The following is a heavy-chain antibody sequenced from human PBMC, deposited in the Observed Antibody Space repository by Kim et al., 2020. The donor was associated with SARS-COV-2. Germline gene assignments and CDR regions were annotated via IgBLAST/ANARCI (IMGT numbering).Heavy chain of an antibody. J-gene: IGHJ5*02. D-gene: IGHD2-2*01. CDR3: ASRSIVVVPAAAGLDP. Sequence: LKSRVTISVDASKNQFSLKLSSVTAADTAVYYCASRSIVVVPAAAGLDPWGQGTLVTVSS. V-gene: IGHV4-34*01.